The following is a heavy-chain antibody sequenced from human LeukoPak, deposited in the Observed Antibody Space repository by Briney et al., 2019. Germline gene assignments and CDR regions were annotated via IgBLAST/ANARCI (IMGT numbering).Heavy chain of an antibody. D-gene: IGHD1-7*01. CDR1: GFTFSSYA. Sequence: GGSLRLSCAASGFTFSSYAMTWVRQAPGKGLEWVSAISGSGGSTYYADSVRGRFTISRDNSKNTLFLQMNSLRAEDTAVYYCAKRRGLELLYYYYMDVWGKGTTVTVSS. CDR3: AKRRGLELLYYYYMDV. CDR2: ISGSGGST. J-gene: IGHJ6*03. V-gene: IGHV3-23*01.